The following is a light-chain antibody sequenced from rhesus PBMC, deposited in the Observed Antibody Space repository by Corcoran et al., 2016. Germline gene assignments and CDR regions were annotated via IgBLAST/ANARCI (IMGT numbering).Light chain of an antibody. J-gene: IGLJ6*01. V-gene: IGLV2-32*02. CDR3: SSYAGSIIFV. CDR1: SSAIGGYNY. CDR2: DVS. Sequence: QAALTQPRSVSGSPGQSVTISCTGTSSAIGGYNYVSWYQQHPGTAPKLIISDVSKRPSGVSDRFSGSKSGNTASLTISGLQAEDEADYYCSSYAGSIIFVFGSGTKLTVL.